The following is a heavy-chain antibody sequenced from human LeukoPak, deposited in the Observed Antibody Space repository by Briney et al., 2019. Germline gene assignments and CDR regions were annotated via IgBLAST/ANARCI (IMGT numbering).Heavy chain of an antibody. Sequence: GGSLRLSCAASGFTFSTYWIHWVRQAPGEGLVWVSRINSDGSSISYADSVKGRFTISRDNAKNAAFLQMNGLRVEDTAVYYCARGYYHCGQGTLVTVSS. CDR3: ARGYYH. D-gene: IGHD5-18*01. CDR1: GFTFSTYW. J-gene: IGHJ5*02. V-gene: IGHV3-74*01. CDR2: INSDGSSI.